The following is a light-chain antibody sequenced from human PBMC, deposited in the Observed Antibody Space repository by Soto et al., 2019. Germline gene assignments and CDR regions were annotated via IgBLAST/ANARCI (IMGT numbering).Light chain of an antibody. CDR3: QQYKNWPRT. J-gene: IGKJ1*01. CDR1: QSVDIN. Sequence: EIGLTQYAATLSVSAGERVTLSCRASQSVDINLAWYQQKHGQAPRLLIYGASTRATDMPGTFSGRGYGTEFNLTISSLQTEDFAVYYCQQYKNWPRTFGQGTKVDIK. V-gene: IGKV3-15*01. CDR2: GAS.